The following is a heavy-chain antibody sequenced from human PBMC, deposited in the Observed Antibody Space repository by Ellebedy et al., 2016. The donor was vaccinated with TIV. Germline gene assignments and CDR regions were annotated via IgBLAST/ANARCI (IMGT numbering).Heavy chain of an antibody. V-gene: IGHV3-23*01. J-gene: IGHJ4*02. CDR1: GFTFSSYA. CDR2: ISGSGGST. Sequence: GESLKISXAASGFTFSSYAMSWVRQAPGKGLEWVSAISGSGGSTYYADSVKGRFTISRDNSKNTLYLQMNSLRAEDTAVYYCAKAPGLSPITMIFYWGQGTLVTVSS. D-gene: IGHD3-22*01. CDR3: AKAPGLSPITMIFY.